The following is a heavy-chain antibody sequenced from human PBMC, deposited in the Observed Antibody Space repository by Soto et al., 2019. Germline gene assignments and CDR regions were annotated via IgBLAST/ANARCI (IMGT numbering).Heavy chain of an antibody. CDR2: IYHSGMT. J-gene: IGHJ5*02. V-gene: IGHV4-4*02. Sequence: SETLSLTCAVSGDSLTSGDWWNWVRQTPGKGLEWIGEIYHSGMTNYNPSLKSRVTISLDKSTNQFSLQLTSVTAADTAMYYCARGMQWRPLDPWGQGTLVTVSS. D-gene: IGHD6-19*01. CDR3: ARGMQWRPLDP. CDR1: GDSLTSGDW.